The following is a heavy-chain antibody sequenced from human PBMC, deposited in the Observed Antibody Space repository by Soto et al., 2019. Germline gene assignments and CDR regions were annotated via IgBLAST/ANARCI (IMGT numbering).Heavy chain of an antibody. Sequence: QVQLVESGGGVVQPGKSLRLSCAASGITFSTYGIHWVRQAPGKGLEWVALISYDGGSKYYGDSVKGRFIISRDNSHNTVSLQMNSLRADDTAVYFCAKEKLAMTVVVADYFDSWGQGTLITVSS. CDR3: AKEKLAMTVVVADYFDS. CDR1: GITFSTYG. V-gene: IGHV3-30*18. CDR2: ISYDGGSK. J-gene: IGHJ4*02. D-gene: IGHD3-22*01.